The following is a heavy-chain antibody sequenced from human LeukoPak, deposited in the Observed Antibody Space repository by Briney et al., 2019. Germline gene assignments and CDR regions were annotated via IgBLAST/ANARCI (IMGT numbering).Heavy chain of an antibody. J-gene: IGHJ4*02. V-gene: IGHV3-23*01. CDR3: AKANWVSNADAVW. D-gene: IGHD1-1*01. CDR2: LKGTGEK. CDR1: GFSFSSYA. Sequence: PGGSLTLSCVASGFSFSSYAMSWVRQTPARGLEWVSSLKGTGEKYYADSVKGRFTLSRDDSRNTVYLQLNNLRVEDTAIYYCAKANWVSNADAVWWGQGTQVTVSS.